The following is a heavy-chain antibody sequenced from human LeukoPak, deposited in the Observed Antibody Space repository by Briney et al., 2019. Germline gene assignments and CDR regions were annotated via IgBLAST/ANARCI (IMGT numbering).Heavy chain of an antibody. CDR3: ARVRLLWFGELLYYYDGMDV. CDR1: GFPFSSYS. V-gene: IGHV3-21*01. D-gene: IGHD3-10*01. Sequence: GGSLRLSCAASGFPFSSYSMNWVRQAPGKGLEWVSSISSSSSYIYYADSVKGRFTISRDNAKNSLYLQMNSLRAEDTAVYYCARVRLLWFGELLYYYDGMDVWGQGTTVTVSS. CDR2: ISSSSSYI. J-gene: IGHJ6*02.